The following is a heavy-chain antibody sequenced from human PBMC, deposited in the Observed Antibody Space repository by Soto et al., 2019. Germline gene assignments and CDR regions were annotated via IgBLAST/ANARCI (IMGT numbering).Heavy chain of an antibody. CDR2: ISAYNGDT. CDR1: GYTYPSYG. CDR3: ARRQQYSGTYPPYFYYYVDV. J-gene: IGHJ6*03. V-gene: IGHV1-18*01. D-gene: IGHD3-10*01. Sequence: QAQLVQSGAEVKKPGASVKVSCKASGYTYPSYGISWVRQAPGQGLEWMGWISAYNGDTKYAQKFQGRLTLTTDTAADTAYMELRSLRSDDTAVYYWARRQQYSGTYPPYFYYYVDVWGKGTTVAVSS.